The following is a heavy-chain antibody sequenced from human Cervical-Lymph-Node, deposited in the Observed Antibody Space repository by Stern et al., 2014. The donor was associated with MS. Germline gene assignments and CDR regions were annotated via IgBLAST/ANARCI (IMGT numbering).Heavy chain of an antibody. CDR3: AVARLGKLASVSPFDY. Sequence: EVQLVESGGDLVQPGGSLRLSCAASGFTFSNYWMHWVRQAPGKGLMWVSRINGDGSSATYADSVKGRFTISRANSPHPPSLQLNSLRAEDTAVYYCAVARLGKLASVSPFDYWGQGTLVTVSS. CDR1: GFTFSNYW. J-gene: IGHJ4*02. CDR2: INGDGSSA. D-gene: IGHD3-16*02. V-gene: IGHV3-74*02.